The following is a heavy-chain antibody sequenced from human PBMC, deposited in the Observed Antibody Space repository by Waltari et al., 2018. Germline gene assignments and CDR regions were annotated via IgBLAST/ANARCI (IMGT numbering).Heavy chain of an antibody. CDR2: IYYSGST. CDR3: ARRGDYDFWSGSNDAFDI. D-gene: IGHD3-3*01. J-gene: IGHJ3*02. Sequence: QVQLQESGPGLVKPSETLSLTCTVSGGSISSYYWSWIRQPPGKGLEWIGYIYYSGSTNYNPSLKSRVTISVDTSKNQFSLKLSSVTSADTAVYYCARRGDYDFWSGSNDAFDIWGQGTMVTVSS. V-gene: IGHV4-59*08. CDR1: GGSISSYY.